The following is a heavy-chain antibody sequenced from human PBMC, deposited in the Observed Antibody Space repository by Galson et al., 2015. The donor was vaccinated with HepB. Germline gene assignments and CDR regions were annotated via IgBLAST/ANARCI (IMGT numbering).Heavy chain of an antibody. J-gene: IGHJ5*02. Sequence: SLRLSCAASGFTFSTYGMYWVRQAPGKGLEWVAVIWYDGSNQYYADSVKGRFTISRDNSKNTLYLQMNSLRAEDTAVYYCARGHASISNWFDPWGQGTLVTVSS. D-gene: IGHD2/OR15-2a*01. CDR1: GFTFSTYG. V-gene: IGHV3-33*01. CDR3: ARGHASISNWFDP. CDR2: IWYDGSNQ.